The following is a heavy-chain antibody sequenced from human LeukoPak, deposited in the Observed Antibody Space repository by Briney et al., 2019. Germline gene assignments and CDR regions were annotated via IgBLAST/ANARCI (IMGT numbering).Heavy chain of an antibody. D-gene: IGHD3-22*01. CDR2: INHSGST. V-gene: IGHV4-34*01. CDR1: GGSFSGYY. CDR3: ARGNYYDSSGFDY. J-gene: IGHJ4*02. Sequence: PSETLSLTCAVYGGSFSGYYWSWIRQPPGKGLEWIGEINHSGSTNYNPSLKSRVTISVDTSKNQFSLKLSSVTAADTAVYYCARGNYYDSSGFDYWGQGTLVTVSS.